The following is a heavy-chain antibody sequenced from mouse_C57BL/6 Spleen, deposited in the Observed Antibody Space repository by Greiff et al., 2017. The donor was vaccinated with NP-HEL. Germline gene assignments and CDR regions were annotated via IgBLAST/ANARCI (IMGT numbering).Heavy chain of an antibody. J-gene: IGHJ1*03. V-gene: IGHV5-17*01. CDR3: ARREIYYYGSSPYWYFDV. D-gene: IGHD1-1*01. CDR2: ISSGSSTI. CDR1: GFTFSDYG. Sequence: EVQGVESGGGLVKPGGSLKLSCAASGFTFSDYGMHWVRQAPEKGLEWVAYISSGSSTIYYADTVKGRFTISRDNAKNTLFLQMTSLRSEDTAMYYCARREIYYYGSSPYWYFDVWGTGTTVTVSS.